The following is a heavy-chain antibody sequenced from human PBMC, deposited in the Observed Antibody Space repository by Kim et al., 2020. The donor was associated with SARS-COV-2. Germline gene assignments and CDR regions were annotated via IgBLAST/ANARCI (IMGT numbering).Heavy chain of an antibody. J-gene: IGHJ4*02. D-gene: IGHD1-26*01. Sequence: GNTKYAQKPPGRVTLTTDTSTSTAYMELRSLRSDDTAVYYCARDGSYETHWGQGTLVTVSS. CDR3: ARDGSYETH. V-gene: IGHV1-18*01. CDR2: GNT.